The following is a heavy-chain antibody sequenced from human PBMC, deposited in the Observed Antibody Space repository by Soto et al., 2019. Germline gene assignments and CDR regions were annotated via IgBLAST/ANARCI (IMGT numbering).Heavy chain of an antibody. V-gene: IGHV4-30-4*01. Sequence: SETLSLTCTVSGGSFSPNYWSWIRQPPGKGLEWIGYIYYSGSTYYNPSLKSRVTISVDTSKNQFSLKLSSVTAADTAVYYCARVLPEWELPQKAFDYWGQGTLVTVSS. D-gene: IGHD1-26*01. CDR1: GGSFSPNY. CDR2: IYYSGST. CDR3: ARVLPEWELPQKAFDY. J-gene: IGHJ4*02.